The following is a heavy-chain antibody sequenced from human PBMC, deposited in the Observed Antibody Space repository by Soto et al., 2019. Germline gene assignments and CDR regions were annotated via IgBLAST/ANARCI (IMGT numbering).Heavy chain of an antibody. CDR2: IYYSGST. D-gene: IGHD4-4*01. CDR1: GDSMSSYY. Sequence: SETLSLTCTVSGDSMSSYYWSWIRQPPGKGLEWIGYIYYSGSTTYNPSLRSRVTMSVDTSKNQFSLRLSSVTAADTAVYYCARAKRNYQTSDHRGQAPQLTLFS. J-gene: IGHJ4*02. V-gene: IGHV4-59*01. CDR3: ARAKRNYQTSDH.